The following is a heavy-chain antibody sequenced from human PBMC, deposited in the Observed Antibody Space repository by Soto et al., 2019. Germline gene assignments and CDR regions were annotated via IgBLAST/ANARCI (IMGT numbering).Heavy chain of an antibody. CDR1: GFTVSSNY. D-gene: IGHD4-17*01. CDR3: ARGYGDSHPYYYYSGMDV. Sequence: GGSLRLSCAASGFTVSSNYMSWVRQAPGKGLEWVSVIYSGGSTYYADSVKGRFTISRDNSKNTLYLQMNSLRAEDTAVYDWARGYGDSHPYYYYSGMDVWGHGTTVTVSS. J-gene: IGHJ6*02. CDR2: IYSGGST. V-gene: IGHV3-66*01.